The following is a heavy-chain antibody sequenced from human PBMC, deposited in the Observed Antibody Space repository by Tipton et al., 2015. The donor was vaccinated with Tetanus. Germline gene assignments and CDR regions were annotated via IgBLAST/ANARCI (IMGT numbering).Heavy chain of an antibody. CDR1: GYNFNLYW. J-gene: IGHJ2*01. Sequence: VQLVQSGAEVKKPGESLKISCQGSGYNFNLYWIAWVRQMPGKGLEYMGIIYPGDSDTRYSPSFQGQVTISADKSTSTAYLQWSSLKASDTAMYYCARRLGPLTEDYIWYFDLWGRGTQVTVSS. V-gene: IGHV5-51*01. D-gene: IGHD7-27*01. CDR2: IYPGDSDT. CDR3: ARRLGPLTEDYIWYFDL.